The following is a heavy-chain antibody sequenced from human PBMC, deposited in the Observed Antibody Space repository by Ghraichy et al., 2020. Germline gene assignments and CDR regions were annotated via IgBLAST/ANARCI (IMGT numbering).Heavy chain of an antibody. V-gene: IGHV3-7*04. J-gene: IGHJ6*02. D-gene: IGHD1-26*01. CDR2: IKQDGSEK. CDR3: ARASYYSYYYGMDV. CDR1: GFTFSSYW. Sequence: LSLTCAASGFTFSSYWMSWVRQAPGKGLEWVANIKQDGSEKYYVDSVKGRFTISRDNAKNSLYLQMNSLRAEDTAVYYCARASYYSYYYGMDVWGQGTTVTVSS.